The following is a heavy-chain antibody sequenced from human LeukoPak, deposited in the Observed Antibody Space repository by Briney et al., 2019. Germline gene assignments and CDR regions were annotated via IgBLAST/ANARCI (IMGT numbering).Heavy chain of an antibody. CDR3: ARAGYSGYDGTFDY. CDR1: GFIFGDYA. CDR2: ISWNSGSI. V-gene: IGHV3-9*01. D-gene: IGHD5-12*01. J-gene: IGHJ4*02. Sequence: KTGGSLRLSCAASGFIFGDYAMHWVRQAPGKGLEWVSGISWNSGSIGYADSVKGRFTISRDNAKNSLYLQMNSLRVEDTALYYCARAGYSGYDGTFDYWGQGTLVTVSS.